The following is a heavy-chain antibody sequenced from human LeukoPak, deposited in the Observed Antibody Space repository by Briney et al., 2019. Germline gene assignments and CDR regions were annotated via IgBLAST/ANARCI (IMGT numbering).Heavy chain of an antibody. CDR1: GASISGGTYY. Sequence: PSETLSLTCSVSGASISGGTYYWGWIRQPPGKGLEWIGSIYYTGSTYDNPSLKSRVTISVDTSKNQFSLRLSSVTAADTAVYYCAREDYDYVWGSYRYPNWFDPWGQGTLVTVSS. V-gene: IGHV4-39*02. CDR3: AREDYDYVWGSYRYPNWFDP. D-gene: IGHD3-16*02. CDR2: IYYTGST. J-gene: IGHJ5*02.